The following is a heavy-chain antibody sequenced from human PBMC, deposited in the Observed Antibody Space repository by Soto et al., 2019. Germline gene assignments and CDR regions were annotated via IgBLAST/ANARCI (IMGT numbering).Heavy chain of an antibody. J-gene: IGHJ5*02. CDR3: ARHPLWFGTTGWFDP. V-gene: IGHV4-39*01. Sequence: PSETLSLTCTVSGGSISSSFYYWGWIRQPPGKGLEWIGSVYYSGDTYCNPSLKSRVTISVDKSKNHFSLRLTSVTAADTALYFCARHPLWFGTTGWFDPWGQGTAVTVSS. CDR2: VYYSGDT. D-gene: IGHD3-10*01. CDR1: GGSISSSFYY.